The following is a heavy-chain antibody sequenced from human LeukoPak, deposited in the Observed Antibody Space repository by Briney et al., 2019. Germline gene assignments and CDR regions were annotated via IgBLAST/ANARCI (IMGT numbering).Heavy chain of an antibody. CDR2: IYYSGST. CDR1: GGSISSYY. CDR3: ARDYYGSEIPGHFAP. J-gene: IGHJ5*02. D-gene: IGHD3-10*01. V-gene: IGHV4-59*01. Sequence: PSETLSLTCTVSGGSISSYYWSWIRQPPGKGLEWIGYIYYSGSTNYNPSLKSRVTISVDTSKNQFSLKLSSVTAADTAVYYCARDYYGSEIPGHFAPWGQGSLVTVSS.